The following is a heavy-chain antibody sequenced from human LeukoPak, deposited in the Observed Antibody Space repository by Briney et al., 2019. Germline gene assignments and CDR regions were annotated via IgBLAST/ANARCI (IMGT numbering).Heavy chain of an antibody. D-gene: IGHD6-13*01. V-gene: IGHV3-23*01. J-gene: IGHJ4*02. CDR1: GFTFSSYA. Sequence: GGSLRLSCAASGFTFSSYAMSWVRQAPGKGLDWVPTISGSGGSTSYVDSVKGRLTISRATSKNTLYLQMNSLRAEEPAVYYFAKTPNMYSSSLFDYWGQGTLVTVSS. CDR2: ISGSGGST. CDR3: AKTPNMYSSSLFDY.